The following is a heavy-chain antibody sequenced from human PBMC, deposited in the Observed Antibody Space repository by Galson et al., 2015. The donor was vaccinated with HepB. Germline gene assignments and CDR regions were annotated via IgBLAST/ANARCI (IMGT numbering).Heavy chain of an antibody. V-gene: IGHV1-69*04. D-gene: IGHD1-26*01. J-gene: IGHJ6*02. Sequence: SVKVSCKASGGTFSSYAISWVRQAPGQGPEWMGRIVPVLDVANYAQSFRGRVTITADKSTNTAYMELSRLRSEDTAVYYCARARDAGTYLYYYYGMDVWGQGTTVTVSS. CDR2: IVPVLDVA. CDR1: GGTFSSYA. CDR3: ARARDAGTYLYYYYGMDV.